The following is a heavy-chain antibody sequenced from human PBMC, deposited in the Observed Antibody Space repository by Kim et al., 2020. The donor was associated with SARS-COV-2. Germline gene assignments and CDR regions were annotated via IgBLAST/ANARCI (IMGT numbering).Heavy chain of an antibody. Sequence: GGSLRLSCEASGFTFTSYAITWVRQAPGKWLEWVASIGITGGNTYYADSVKGRFTISRDNSRDTLFLHMNSLRAEDTAVYYCTKRTSGAWPFDYWGQGTLVTVSS. V-gene: IGHV3-23*01. CDR2: IGITGGNT. J-gene: IGHJ4*02. D-gene: IGHD2-2*01. CDR1: GFTFTSYA. CDR3: TKRTSGAWPFDY.